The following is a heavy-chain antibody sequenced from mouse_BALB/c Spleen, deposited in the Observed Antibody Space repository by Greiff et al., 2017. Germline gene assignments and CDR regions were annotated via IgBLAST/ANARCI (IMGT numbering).Heavy chain of an antibody. Sequence: VQLQESGAELARPGASVKLSCKASGYTFTSYWMQWVKQRPGQGLEWIGAIYPGDGDTRYTQKFKGKAKLTADKSSSTAYMQLSSLASEDSAVYYCARTGTSYFDYWGQGTTLTVSA. CDR3: ARTGTSYFDY. CDR1: GYTFTSYW. D-gene: IGHD4-1*01. V-gene: IGHV1-87*01. J-gene: IGHJ2*01. CDR2: IYPGDGDT.